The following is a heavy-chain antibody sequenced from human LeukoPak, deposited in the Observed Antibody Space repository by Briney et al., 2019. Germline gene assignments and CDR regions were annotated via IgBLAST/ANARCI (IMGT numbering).Heavy chain of an antibody. V-gene: IGHV4-59*01. CDR2: IYYSGST. D-gene: IGHD3-10*01. CDR1: GGSISSYY. CDR3: ARRALWTYGSGPTNWFDP. J-gene: IGHJ5*02. Sequence: SETLSLTCTVSGGSISSYYWSWIRQPPGKGLEWIAYIYYSGSTNYNPSLKSRVTISVDTSKNQFSLKLSSVTAADTAVYYCARRALWTYGSGPTNWFDPWGQGTLVTVSS.